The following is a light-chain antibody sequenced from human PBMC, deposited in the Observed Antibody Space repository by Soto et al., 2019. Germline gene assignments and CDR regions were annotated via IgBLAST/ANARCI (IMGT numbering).Light chain of an antibody. J-gene: IGLJ1*01. CDR3: SSYTSRSTRV. CDR2: EVH. CDR1: SSDVGGYNY. V-gene: IGLV2-14*01. Sequence: QSVLTQPASVSGSPGQSITISCTGTSSDVGGYNYVSWYQRHSGKAPKLMIYEVHNRPSGVSNRFSGSKSGNTASLTIFGLQAEDEADYFCSSYTSRSTRVFGTGTKVTVL.